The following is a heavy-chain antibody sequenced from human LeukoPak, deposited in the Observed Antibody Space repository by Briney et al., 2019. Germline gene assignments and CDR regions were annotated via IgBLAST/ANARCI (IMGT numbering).Heavy chain of an antibody. V-gene: IGHV4-61*02. CDR1: GGSISSGSYY. D-gene: IGHD5-24*01. Sequence: SETLSLTCTVSGGSISSGSYYWSWIRQPAGKGLEWIGRIYTSGSTNYNPSLKSRVTISVDTSKNQFSLKLSSVTAADTAVYYCASNGYNSDFDYWGQGTLVTVSS. CDR2: IYTSGST. J-gene: IGHJ4*02. CDR3: ASNGYNSDFDY.